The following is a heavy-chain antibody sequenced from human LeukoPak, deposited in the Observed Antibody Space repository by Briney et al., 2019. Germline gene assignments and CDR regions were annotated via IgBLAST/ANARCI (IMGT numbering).Heavy chain of an antibody. D-gene: IGHD7-27*01. V-gene: IGHV3-23*01. CDR1: GFIFSSYA. CDR2: ISGSGGGT. J-gene: IGHJ4*02. CDR3: ARGPPNWGYDY. Sequence: GGSLRLSCAASGFIFSSYAMSWVRQAPGKGLEWVSAISGSGGGTYYADSVKGRFTISRDNSKNTLYLQMNSLGADDTAVYYCARGPPNWGYDYWGPGTLVTVSS.